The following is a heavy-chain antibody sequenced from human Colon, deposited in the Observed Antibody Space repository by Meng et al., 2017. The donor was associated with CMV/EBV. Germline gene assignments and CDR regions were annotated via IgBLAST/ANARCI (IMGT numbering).Heavy chain of an antibody. J-gene: IGHJ4*02. CDR1: GGSFNAYY. Sequence: QVTLPQWGAGLLKPSETLSLTCAISGGSFNAYYLTWIRQSPGKGLEWIGELNHSGSTNYNPSLKSRVTISIDTSKRHFSLRLTSVTAADTAVYYCARGRNGWLLPLDSWGQGTLVTVSS. V-gene: IGHV4-34*01. D-gene: IGHD3-3*01. CDR2: LNHSGST. CDR3: ARGRNGWLLPLDS.